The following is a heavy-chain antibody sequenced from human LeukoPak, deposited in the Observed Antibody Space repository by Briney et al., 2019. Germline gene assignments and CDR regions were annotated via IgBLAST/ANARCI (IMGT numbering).Heavy chain of an antibody. V-gene: IGHV7-4-1*02. CDR3: ARDHDSGWYSQGGYYVDY. J-gene: IGHJ4*02. Sequence: GGSVKVSCKASGYTFTSYAMNRVRQAPGQGLEWMRWINTNTGNPTYAQGFTGRFVFSLDTSVSTAYLRISSLKAEDTAVYYCARDHDSGWYSQGGYYVDYWGQGTLVTVSS. CDR1: GYTFTSYA. CDR2: INTNTGNP. D-gene: IGHD6-19*01.